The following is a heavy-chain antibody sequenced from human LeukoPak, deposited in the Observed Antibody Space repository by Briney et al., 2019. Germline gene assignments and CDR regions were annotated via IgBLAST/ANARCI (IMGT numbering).Heavy chain of an antibody. J-gene: IGHJ4*02. CDR2: IDPSDSYT. D-gene: IGHD3-16*01. V-gene: IGHV5-10-1*01. Sequence: GESLRISCKGSGYSFTNYWINWVRQMPGKGLEWMGRIDPSDSYTNYSPSFQGHVTISADKSISTAYLQWSSLKASDTAIYYCARGQAPIGGTDCWGQGTLVTVSS. CDR1: GYSFTNYW. CDR3: ARGQAPIGGTDC.